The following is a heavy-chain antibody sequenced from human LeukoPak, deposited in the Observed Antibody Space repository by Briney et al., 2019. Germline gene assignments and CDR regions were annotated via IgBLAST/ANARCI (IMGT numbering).Heavy chain of an antibody. J-gene: IGHJ4*02. CDR2: INPNSGGA. D-gene: IGHD3-22*01. CDR3: ARDERYDSSGYPFDY. CDR1: GYTFTGYS. V-gene: IGHV1-2*02. Sequence: ASVKVSCKASGYTFTGYSMHWVRQAPGQGLEWTGWINPNSGGANYAQKFQGRVTMTRDTSINTAYMELSRLRSDDTAVYYCARDERYDSSGYPFDYWGQGTLVTVSS.